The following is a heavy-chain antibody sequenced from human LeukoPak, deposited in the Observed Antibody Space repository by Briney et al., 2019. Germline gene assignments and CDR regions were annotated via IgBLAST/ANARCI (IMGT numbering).Heavy chain of an antibody. D-gene: IGHD4-23*01. CDR2: IHSSGRT. CDR3: AYSYDGKVVPFDC. V-gene: IGHV4-4*09. CDR1: DGSISNSY. Sequence: SETLSLTCTVSDGSISNSYWNWVRQPPGKELEWLGYIHSSGRTNHNPSLKSRITLLINTSENQFSLRLTSVTAADTAVYYCAYSYDGKVVPFDCWGQGSLVTVSS. J-gene: IGHJ4*02.